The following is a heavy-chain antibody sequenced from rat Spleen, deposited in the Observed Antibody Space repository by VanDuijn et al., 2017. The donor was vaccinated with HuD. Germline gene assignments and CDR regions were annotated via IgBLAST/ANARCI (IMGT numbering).Heavy chain of an antibody. CDR1: GFSLTSNS. J-gene: IGHJ2*01. Sequence: QVQLKESGPGLVQPSQTLSLTCTVSGFSLTSNSVSWVRQPPGKGLEWIAAISSGGTTYYNSALKSRLSISRDTSKSQVFLKMNSLQTEDTAMYFCARFGYYDGSYYLYFDYWGQGVMVTVSS. D-gene: IGHD1-12*02. CDR2: ISSGGTT. V-gene: IGHV2-6*01. CDR3: ARFGYYDGSYYLYFDY.